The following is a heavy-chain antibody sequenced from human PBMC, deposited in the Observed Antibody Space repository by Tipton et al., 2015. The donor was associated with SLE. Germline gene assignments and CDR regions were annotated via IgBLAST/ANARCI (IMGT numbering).Heavy chain of an antibody. V-gene: IGHV3-74*01. CDR1: GFTFSSYA. Sequence: SLRLSCAASGFTFSSYAMHWVRQAPGKGLVWVSRINSDGSSTSYADSVKGRFTISRDNAKNTLYLQMNSLRAEDTAVYYCARVDYSNYLPYYYYGMDVWGQGTTVTVSS. J-gene: IGHJ6*02. CDR2: INSDGSST. D-gene: IGHD4-11*01. CDR3: ARVDYSNYLPYYYYGMDV.